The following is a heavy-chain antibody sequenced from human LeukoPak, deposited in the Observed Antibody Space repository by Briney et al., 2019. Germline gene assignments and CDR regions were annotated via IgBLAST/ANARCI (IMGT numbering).Heavy chain of an antibody. CDR1: GGAFSSYA. Sequence: GASVKVSCKASGGAFSSYAISWVRQAPGQGLEWMGGIIPIFGTANYAQKFQGRVTITADESTSTAYMELSSLRSEDTAVYYCASEYCSSTSCYAGGDYWGQGTLVTVSS. V-gene: IGHV1-69*13. J-gene: IGHJ4*02. CDR2: IIPIFGTA. CDR3: ASEYCSSTSCYAGGDY. D-gene: IGHD2-2*01.